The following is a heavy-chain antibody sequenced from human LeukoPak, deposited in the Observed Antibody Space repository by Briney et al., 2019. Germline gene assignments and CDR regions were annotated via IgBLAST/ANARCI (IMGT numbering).Heavy chain of an antibody. CDR1: GGSFSGYY. CDR2: INHSGST. J-gene: IGHJ5*02. Sequence: SETLSLTCAVYGGSFSGYYWSWIRQPPGKGLEWIGEINHSGSTNYNPSLKSRVTISVDTSKNQFSLKLSSVTAADTAVYYCARGLSVVVVPAAKHLNWFDPWGQGTLVTVSS. CDR3: ARGLSVVVVPAAKHLNWFDP. D-gene: IGHD2-2*01. V-gene: IGHV4-34*01.